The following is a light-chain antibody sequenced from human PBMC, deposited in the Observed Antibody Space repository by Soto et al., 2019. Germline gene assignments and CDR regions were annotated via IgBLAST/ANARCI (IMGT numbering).Light chain of an antibody. J-gene: IGLJ1*01. V-gene: IGLV1-47*02. CDR3: AAWDDGLNAYV. Sequence: QSALIQPPSASSTPGQRVTISCSGSYSNIGTFYVYWYQLLPGSAPRLLVYLDYQRPSGVPDRFSGSKSGTSASLAISGLRSEDEGDYFCAAWDDGLNAYVFGTGTKVTVL. CDR1: YSNIGTFY. CDR2: LDY.